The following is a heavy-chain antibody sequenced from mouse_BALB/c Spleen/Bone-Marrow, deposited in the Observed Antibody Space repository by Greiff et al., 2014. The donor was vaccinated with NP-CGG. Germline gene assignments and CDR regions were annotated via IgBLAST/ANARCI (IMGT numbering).Heavy chain of an antibody. D-gene: IGHD2-3*01. V-gene: IGHV7-1*02. CDR2: SRNKANDYTR. Sequence: EVMLVESGGGLVQPGGSLRLSCATSGFTFSDFYMEWVRQPPGKRLEWIAASRNKANDYTREYSASVKGRFIVSRDTSQSILYLQMNALRAEDTAIYFCARDPRWLLAMDYWGQGTSVTVSS. CDR3: ARDPRWLLAMDY. CDR1: GFTFSDFY. J-gene: IGHJ4*01.